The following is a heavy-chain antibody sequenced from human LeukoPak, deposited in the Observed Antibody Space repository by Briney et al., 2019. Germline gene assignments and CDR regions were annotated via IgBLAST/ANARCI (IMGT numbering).Heavy chain of an antibody. CDR1: GFTFSSYS. Sequence: GGALRLSCAASGFTFSSYSMNWVRQAAGKGVEGVSAISSSSSYIYYADSVKGRFTISRDNAKHSLYLKMHSLRAEDTAVYYCARDASDYYYYMDFWGKGTTVTVSS. CDR3: ARDASDYYYYMDF. V-gene: IGHV3-21*01. CDR2: ISSSSSYI. J-gene: IGHJ6*03.